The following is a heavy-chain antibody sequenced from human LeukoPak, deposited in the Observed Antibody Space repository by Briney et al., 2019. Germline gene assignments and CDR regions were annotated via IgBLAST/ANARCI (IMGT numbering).Heavy chain of an antibody. D-gene: IGHD1-1*01. CDR1: GGTFSSYA. CDR3: ARVLTPEGELER. V-gene: IGHV1-69*06. Sequence: ASVKVSCKASGGTFSSYAISWVRQAPGQGLEWMGGIIPIFGTTNYAQKFQGRVTITADKSTSTAYMELSSLRSEDTAVYYCARVLTPEGELERWGQGTLVTVSS. J-gene: IGHJ4*02. CDR2: IIPIFGTT.